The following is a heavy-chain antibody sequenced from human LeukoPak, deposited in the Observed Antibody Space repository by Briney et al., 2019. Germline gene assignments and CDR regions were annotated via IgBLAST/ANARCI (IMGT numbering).Heavy chain of an antibody. V-gene: IGHV3-7*01. CDR2: IKQDGSEK. D-gene: IGHD3-9*01. Sequence: GGSLRLSCAASGFTFSSFWMSWVRQAPGKGLEWVGNIKQDGSEKYYVDSVKGRFTISRDNAKNSLYLQMNSLRAEDTAVYYCARDYPLDWLYDNWGQGTLVTVSS. J-gene: IGHJ4*02. CDR1: GFTFSSFW. CDR3: ARDYPLDWLYDN.